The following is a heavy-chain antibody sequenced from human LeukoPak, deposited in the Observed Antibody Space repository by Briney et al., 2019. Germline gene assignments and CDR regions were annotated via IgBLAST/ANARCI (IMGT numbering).Heavy chain of an antibody. J-gene: IGHJ4*02. Sequence: GGSLRLSCAASGFTVSSNYMTWVSQAPGKGLEWVSVVYTGGSTYSADSVKGRFTISRDNSKNTLYLQMNSLRAEDTAVYYCARGLAAAGLYFDYWCQGTLVTVSS. V-gene: IGHV3-53*01. D-gene: IGHD6-13*01. CDR3: ARGLAAAGLYFDY. CDR2: VYTGGST. CDR1: GFTVSSNY.